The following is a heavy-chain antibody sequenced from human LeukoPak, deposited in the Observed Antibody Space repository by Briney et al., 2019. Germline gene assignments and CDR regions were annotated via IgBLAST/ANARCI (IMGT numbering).Heavy chain of an antibody. CDR1: GFTFSTYG. D-gene: IGHD4-17*01. CDR2: ISGSGGSR. CDR3: AKDSWYGDYYFDY. V-gene: IGHV3-23*01. Sequence: PGGTLRLSCAASGFTFSTYGMSWVRQAPGKGLEWVSGISGSGGSRFYTDSVKGRLTISRDNSKNTLYLQMNSLRAEDTAVYYCAKDSWYGDYYFDYWGQGTLVTVSS. J-gene: IGHJ4*02.